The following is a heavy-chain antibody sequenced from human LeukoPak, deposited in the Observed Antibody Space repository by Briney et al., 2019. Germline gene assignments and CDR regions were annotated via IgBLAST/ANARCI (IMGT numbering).Heavy chain of an antibody. J-gene: IGHJ3*02. Sequence: GGSLRLSCAASGFTVSSNYMTWVRQAPGKGLEWDSIIYSGGSTFYADSVKGRFTISRDNSKNTLYLQMNSLRAEDTAVYYCARARIVAAGNDAFDIWGQGTMVTVSS. V-gene: IGHV3-66*01. CDR2: IYSGGST. CDR3: ARARIVAAGNDAFDI. D-gene: IGHD6-13*01. CDR1: GFTVSSNY.